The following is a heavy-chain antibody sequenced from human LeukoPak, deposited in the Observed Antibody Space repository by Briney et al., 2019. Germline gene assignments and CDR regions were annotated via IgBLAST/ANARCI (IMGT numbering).Heavy chain of an antibody. V-gene: IGHV3-23*01. CDR2: ITGSGGNT. CDR3: ARREGRYYYGSGSRPGWFDP. CDR1: GFTFSNYA. D-gene: IGHD3-10*01. J-gene: IGHJ5*02. Sequence: GGSLRLSCAASGFTFSNYAMSWVRQAPGKGLEWVSAITGSGGNTYYADSVKGRFTISRDNSKNTVFLQMNSLRAEDTAVYYCARREGRYYYGSGSRPGWFDPWGQGTLVTVSS.